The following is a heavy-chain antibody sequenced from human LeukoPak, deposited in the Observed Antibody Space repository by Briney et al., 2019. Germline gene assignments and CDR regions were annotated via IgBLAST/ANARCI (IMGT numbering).Heavy chain of an antibody. CDR1: GFTFSSYS. CDR3: ATDASGIYDFDN. V-gene: IGHV3-48*02. D-gene: IGHD5/OR15-5a*01. Sequence: HPGGSLRLSCAASGFTFSSYSMNWVRQAPGKGLEWVSFIDISGVTRYADSVKGRFTVSRDNARNSLFLQMNRLGDEDTAVYYCATDASGIYDFDNWGQGSLVTVSS. CDR2: IDISGVT. J-gene: IGHJ4*02.